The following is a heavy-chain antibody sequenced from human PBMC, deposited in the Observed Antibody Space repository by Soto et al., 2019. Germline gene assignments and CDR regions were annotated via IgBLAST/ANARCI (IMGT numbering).Heavy chain of an antibody. V-gene: IGHV4-34*01. CDR3: ARGHIVVVPAAANTNWFDP. D-gene: IGHD2-2*01. Sequence: SETLSLTCAVYGGSFSGYYWSWIRQPPGKGLEWIGEIYHSGSTNYNPSLKSRVTISVDTSKNQYSLKLSSVTAADTAVYHCARGHIVVVPAAANTNWFDPWGQGTAVT. CDR1: GGSFSGYY. J-gene: IGHJ5*02. CDR2: IYHSGST.